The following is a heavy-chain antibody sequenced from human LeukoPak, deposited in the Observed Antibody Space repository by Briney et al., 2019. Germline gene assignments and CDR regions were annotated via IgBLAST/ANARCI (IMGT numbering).Heavy chain of an antibody. V-gene: IGHV3-48*02. J-gene: IGHJ3*02. CDR2: ISIRSSSI. D-gene: IGHD3-9*01. Sequence: GGSLRLSCAVSGFTFNTYSMSWVRQAPGKGLEWVSYISIRSSSIYYADSVKGRFTISRDNAKNSLYLQMNSLRDEDTAVYYCARGGVNYDILTGYWGGAFDIWGQGTMVTVSS. CDR1: GFTFNTYS. CDR3: ARGGVNYDILTGYWGGAFDI.